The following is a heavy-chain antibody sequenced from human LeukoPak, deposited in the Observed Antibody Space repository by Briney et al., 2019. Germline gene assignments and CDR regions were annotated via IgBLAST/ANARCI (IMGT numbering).Heavy chain of an antibody. CDR2: INPNSGGT. CDR3: ARRIWLGESPIDY. D-gene: IGHD3-10*01. J-gene: IGHJ4*02. CDR1: GYTFTGYY. Sequence: ASVKVSCKASGYTFTGYYMHWVRQAPGQGLEWMGWINPNSGGTNYAQKFQGRVTMTRDTSISTAYMELSRLRSDDTAVYYCARRIWLGESPIDYWGQGTLVTVSS. V-gene: IGHV1-2*02.